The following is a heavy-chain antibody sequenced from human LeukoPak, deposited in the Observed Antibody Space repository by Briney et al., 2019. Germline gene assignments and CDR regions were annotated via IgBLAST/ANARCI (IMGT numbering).Heavy chain of an antibody. Sequence: GGSLRLSCAASGFTFRSYAMNWVRQAPGKGLEWVSVISGSGDTTNYADSVKGRLTISRDNSKNTLYLQMNSLRAEDTAVYYCAKSITMIVVVVGNAFDIWGQGTMVTVSS. V-gene: IGHV3-23*01. CDR3: AKSITMIVVVVGNAFDI. J-gene: IGHJ3*02. CDR1: GFTFRSYA. D-gene: IGHD3-22*01. CDR2: ISGSGDTT.